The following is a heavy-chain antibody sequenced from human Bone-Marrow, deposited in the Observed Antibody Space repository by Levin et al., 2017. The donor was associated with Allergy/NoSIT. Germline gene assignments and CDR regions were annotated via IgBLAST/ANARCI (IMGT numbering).Heavy chain of an antibody. Sequence: GGSLRLSCVVSGFTFNKYWMNWVRQAPGKGLEWVANIKQDASEEYYVDSVKGRFTISRDNAKSSLYLQMNNLRAEDTAVYYCARDRLGTDYWGQGTLVTVSS. CDR1: GFTFNKYW. CDR2: IKQDASEE. D-gene: IGHD3-16*01. CDR3: ARDRLGTDY. J-gene: IGHJ4*02. V-gene: IGHV3-7*01.